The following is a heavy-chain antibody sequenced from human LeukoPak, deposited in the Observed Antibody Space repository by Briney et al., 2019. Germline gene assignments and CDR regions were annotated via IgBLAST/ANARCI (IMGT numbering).Heavy chain of an antibody. D-gene: IGHD4-17*01. CDR3: ARDDYGDYFFDF. Sequence: GGSLRLSCAASGFTFSTYWMTWVRQAPGKGLEWIANIKPDGSEKYYADSVKGRFTISRDNAKNSLYLQLNSLRAEDTAMYYCARDDYGDYFFDFWGQGTLVTVSS. CDR2: IKPDGSEK. J-gene: IGHJ4*02. CDR1: GFTFSTYW. V-gene: IGHV3-7*01.